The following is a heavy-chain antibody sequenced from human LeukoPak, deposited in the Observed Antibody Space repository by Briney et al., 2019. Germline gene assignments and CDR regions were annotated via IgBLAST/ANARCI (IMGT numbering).Heavy chain of an antibody. CDR3: ARDLPPLAAAGPFDY. J-gene: IGHJ4*02. CDR2: IKQDGSEK. Sequence: GSLRLSCAASGFTFSSYWMRWVRQAPGKGLEWVANIKQDGSEKYYVDSVKGRFTISRDNAKNSLYLQMNSLRADDTAVYYCARDLPPLAAAGPFDYWGQGTLVTVSS. V-gene: IGHV3-7*01. CDR1: GFTFSSYW. D-gene: IGHD6-13*01.